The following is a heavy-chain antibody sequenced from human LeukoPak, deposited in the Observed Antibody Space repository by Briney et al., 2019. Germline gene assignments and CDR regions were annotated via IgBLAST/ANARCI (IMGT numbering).Heavy chain of an antibody. J-gene: IGHJ4*02. V-gene: IGHV4-39*01. D-gene: IGHD3-9*01. Sequence: SETLSLTCTVSGDSISSSGYYWVWIRQPPGKGLEWIGSIYYSGSTYYNPSLKSRVTISVDTSKNQFSLKLSSVTAADTAVYYCARHLALTGYAEPSDYWGQGTLVTVSS. CDR1: GDSISSSGYY. CDR2: IYYSGST. CDR3: ARHLALTGYAEPSDY.